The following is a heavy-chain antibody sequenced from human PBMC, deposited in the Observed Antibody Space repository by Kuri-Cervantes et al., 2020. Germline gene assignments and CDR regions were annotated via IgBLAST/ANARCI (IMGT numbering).Heavy chain of an antibody. J-gene: IGHJ3*02. D-gene: IGHD3-10*01. Sequence: SGPTLVKPTQTLTLTCTFSGFSLSTSGVGVGWIRQPPGKALEWLARIDWDDDKFYTTSLKTRLTISKDTSKNQVVLTMTNMDPVDTATYFCVRMGGFHFESTDYKDAFDIWGQGTMVTVSS. CDR3: VRMGGFHFESTDYKDAFDI. V-gene: IGHV2-70*04. CDR1: GFSLSTSGVG. CDR2: IDWDDDK.